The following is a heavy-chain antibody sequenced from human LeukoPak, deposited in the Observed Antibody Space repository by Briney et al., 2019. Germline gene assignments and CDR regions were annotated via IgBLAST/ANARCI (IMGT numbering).Heavy chain of an antibody. CDR3: ARRPSGSGLGFDP. CDR1: GNTFKRYF. CDR2: IDPADSDT. D-gene: IGHD3-10*01. V-gene: IGHV5-51*01. J-gene: IGHJ5*02. Sequence: GESLKISCKASGNTFKRYFIAWVRQMPGKGLEWMGIIDPADSDTRYSPSFQGQVTISADKSSSTAYLQWSSLKASDTAMYYCARRPSGSGLGFDPWGQGTLVTVSS.